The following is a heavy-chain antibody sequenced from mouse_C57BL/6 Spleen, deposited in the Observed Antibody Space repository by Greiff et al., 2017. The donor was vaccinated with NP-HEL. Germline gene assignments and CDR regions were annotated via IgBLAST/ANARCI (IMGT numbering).Heavy chain of an antibody. CDR2: IHPNSGST. J-gene: IGHJ3*01. Sequence: QVQLQQPGAELVKPGASVKLSCKASGYTFTSYWMHWVQQRPGQGLEWIGMIHPNSGSTNYNEKFKSKATLTVDKSSSTVYMQLSSLTSEDSAVCYCTRQDCSGSFAYWGQGTLVTVSA. CDR3: TRQDCSGSFAY. D-gene: IGHD3-2*02. CDR1: GYTFTSYW. V-gene: IGHV1-64*01.